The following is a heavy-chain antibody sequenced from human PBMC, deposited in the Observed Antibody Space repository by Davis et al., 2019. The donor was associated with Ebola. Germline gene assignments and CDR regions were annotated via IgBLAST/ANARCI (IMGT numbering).Heavy chain of an antibody. Sequence: ASVKVSCKASGYTFTSYAMHWVRQAPGQRLEWMGWINAGNGNTKYSQKFQGRVTITADESTSTAYMELSSLRSEDTAVYYCATVRFEDSSGWSFGYWGQGTLVTVSS. CDR3: ATVRFEDSSGWSFGY. J-gene: IGHJ4*02. CDR1: GYTFTSYA. D-gene: IGHD6-19*01. CDR2: INAGNGNT. V-gene: IGHV1-3*01.